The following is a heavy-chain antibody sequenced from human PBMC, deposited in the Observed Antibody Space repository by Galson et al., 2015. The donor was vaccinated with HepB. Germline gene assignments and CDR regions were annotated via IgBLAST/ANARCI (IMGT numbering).Heavy chain of an antibody. CDR3: ARGRGYCSGGSCTYYYYGMDV. D-gene: IGHD2-15*01. Sequence: SVKVSCKASGGTFSSYAISWVRQAPGQGLEWMGRIIPILGIANYAQKFQGRVTITADKSTSTAYMELSSLRSEDTAVYYCARGRGYCSGGSCTYYYYGMDVWGQGTTVTVSS. CDR1: GGTFSSYA. CDR2: IIPILGIA. V-gene: IGHV1-69*04. J-gene: IGHJ6*02.